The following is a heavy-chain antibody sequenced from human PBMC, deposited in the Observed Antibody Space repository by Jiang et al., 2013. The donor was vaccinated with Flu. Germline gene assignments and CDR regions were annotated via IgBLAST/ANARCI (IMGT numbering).Heavy chain of an antibody. D-gene: IGHD6-19*01. J-gene: IGHJ2*01. CDR2: TYYRSRWYI. Sequence: AWNWIRQSPSRGLEWLGRTYYRSRWYIDYAVSVKSRITINPDTSKNQFSLQLNSVTPEDTAVYYCARRASSPEWYFDLWGRGTLVTVSS. CDR1: A. V-gene: IGHV6-1*01. CDR3: ARRASSPEWYFDL.